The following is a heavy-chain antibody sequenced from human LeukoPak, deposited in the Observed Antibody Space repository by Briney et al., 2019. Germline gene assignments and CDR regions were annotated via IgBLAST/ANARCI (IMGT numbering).Heavy chain of an antibody. D-gene: IGHD2-15*01. V-gene: IGHV3-23*01. CDR3: AKDDPTISTLY. CDR2: ISGSGGST. Sequence: GGSLRLSCAASGFTFSSYWMHWVRQAPGKGLEWVSAISGSGGSTYYADSVKGRFTISRDNSKNTLYLQMNSPRAEDTAVYYCAKDDPTISTLYWGQGTLVTVSS. CDR1: GFTFSSYW. J-gene: IGHJ4*02.